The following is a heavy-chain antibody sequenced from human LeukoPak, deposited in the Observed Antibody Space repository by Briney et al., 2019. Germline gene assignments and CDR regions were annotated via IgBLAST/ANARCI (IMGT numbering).Heavy chain of an antibody. V-gene: IGHV4-61*01. CDR2: VHSSGST. D-gene: IGHD5-24*01. Sequence: SETLSLTCDVSGDSGASSGSYWSGWFRQPPGKGLEWIGYVHSSGSTKYNSSLGSRATMSMDTSRNQFSLKLCSVTAADTAVYFCTRGGGWLINFWGRGTLVTVSS. CDR1: GDSGASSGSYW. J-gene: IGHJ4*02. CDR3: TRGGGWLINF.